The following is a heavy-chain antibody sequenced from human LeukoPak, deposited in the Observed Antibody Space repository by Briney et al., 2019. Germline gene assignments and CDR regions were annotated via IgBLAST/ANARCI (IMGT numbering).Heavy chain of an antibody. V-gene: IGHV3-48*03. Sequence: GGSLRLSCAASGFTFRIYEMNWVRQAPGKGLEWVSYIGSGGSTIYYADSVKGRFTISRDNSKNTLYLQINSLRAEDTAVYYCARAPGSLVSIAARPYYFDYWGQGSLVTVSS. CDR3: ARAPGSLVSIAARPYYFDY. J-gene: IGHJ4*02. CDR1: GFTFRIYE. CDR2: IGSGGSTI. D-gene: IGHD6-6*01.